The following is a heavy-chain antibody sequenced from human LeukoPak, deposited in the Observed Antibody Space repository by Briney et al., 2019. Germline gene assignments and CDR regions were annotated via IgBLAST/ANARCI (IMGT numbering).Heavy chain of an antibody. CDR3: ARTFAAAHIDY. CDR1: GFTFSGYW. CDR2: IKSDGSST. J-gene: IGHJ4*02. V-gene: IGHV3-74*01. D-gene: IGHD2-15*01. Sequence: GGSLRLSCAASGFTFSGYWMHWVRQAPGKGLVWVSRIKSDGSSTTYADSVKGRFTISRDNAKNTLYLEKNSLRAEDTAVYYCARTFAAAHIDYWGQGTLVTVSS.